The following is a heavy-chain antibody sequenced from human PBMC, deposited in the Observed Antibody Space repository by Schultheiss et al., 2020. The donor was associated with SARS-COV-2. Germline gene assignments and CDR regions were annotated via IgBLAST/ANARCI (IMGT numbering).Heavy chain of an antibody. CDR2: ISYDGSNK. CDR3: ARDGILNRIDYCGMDV. J-gene: IGHJ6*02. D-gene: IGHD1-1*01. V-gene: IGHV3-30*01. Sequence: GGSLRLSCAASGFTFSSYAMHWVRQAPGKGLEWVAVISYDGSNKYYADSVKGRFTISRDNSKNTLYLQMNSLRAEDTAVYYCARDGILNRIDYCGMDVWGQGTTVTVSS. CDR1: GFTFSSYA.